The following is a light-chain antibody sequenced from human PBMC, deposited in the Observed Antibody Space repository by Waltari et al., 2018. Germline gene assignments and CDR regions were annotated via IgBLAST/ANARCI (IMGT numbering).Light chain of an antibody. CDR3: SSYTGSSTLVI. J-gene: IGLJ2*01. Sequence: QSALTQPASVSGSPGQSITISCTGSSSDVGAYDYVSWYQHHPGKAPKLVIYGVSNRPSGVSTRFSGSKSGNTASLTISGVQAEDEADYYCSSYTGSSTLVIFGGGTKLTVL. CDR2: GVS. CDR1: SSDVGAYDY. V-gene: IGLV2-14*01.